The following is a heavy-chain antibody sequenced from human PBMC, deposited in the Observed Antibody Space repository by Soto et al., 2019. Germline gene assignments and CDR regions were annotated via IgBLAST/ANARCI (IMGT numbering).Heavy chain of an antibody. Sequence: SETLSLTCTVSGGSISSSSYYWGWIRQPPGKGLEWIGSIYYSGSTYYNPSLKSRVTISVDTSKNQFSLKLSSVTAADTAVYYCARQGDNWFDPWRQRTLVTVSS. CDR2: IYYSGST. J-gene: IGHJ5*02. V-gene: IGHV4-39*01. CDR3: ARQGDNWFDP. CDR1: GGSISSSSYY. D-gene: IGHD3-16*01.